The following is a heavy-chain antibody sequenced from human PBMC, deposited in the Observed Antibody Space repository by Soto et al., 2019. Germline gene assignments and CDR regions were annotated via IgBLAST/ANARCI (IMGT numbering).Heavy chain of an antibody. J-gene: IGHJ3*02. Sequence: ASVKVSCKASGYTFTSYGISWVRQAPGQGLEWMGWISAYNGNTNYAQKLQGRVTMTTDTSTSTAYMELRGLRSDDTAVYYCARGATMVRGVIIRRGFDIWGQGTMFTVS. CDR3: ARGATMVRGVIIRRGFDI. D-gene: IGHD3-10*01. CDR2: ISAYNGNT. CDR1: GYTFTSYG. V-gene: IGHV1-18*04.